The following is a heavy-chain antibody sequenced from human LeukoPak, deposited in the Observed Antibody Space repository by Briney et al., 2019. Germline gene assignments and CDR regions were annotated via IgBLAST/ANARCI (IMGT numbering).Heavy chain of an antibody. CDR3: AKLVQYGSGPFDY. D-gene: IGHD3-10*01. CDR1: GFTFSSYG. CDR2: ISGSGGST. J-gene: IGHJ4*02. V-gene: IGHV3-23*01. Sequence: GGSLRLSCAASGFTFSSYGMHWVRQAPGKGLEWVSAISGSGGSTYYADSVKGRFTISRDNSKNTLYLQMNSLRAEDTAVYYCAKLVQYGSGPFDYWGQGTLVTVSS.